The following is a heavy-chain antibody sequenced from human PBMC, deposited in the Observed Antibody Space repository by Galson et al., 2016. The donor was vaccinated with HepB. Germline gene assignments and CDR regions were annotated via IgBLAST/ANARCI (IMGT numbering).Heavy chain of an antibody. V-gene: IGHV3-33*01. CDR1: GFSFSNDD. CDR3: ARDGTTPRKFAAYDI. Sequence: SLRLSCAASGFSFSNDDMHWVRQTAGKGLEWVAGIRVDGNNQFYGDSVKGRFTISRDNPRHTVYLQMNSLRGEDTAVYYCARDGTTPRKFAAYDIWGQGTVVTVSS. CDR2: IRVDGNNQ. J-gene: IGHJ3*02. D-gene: IGHD4-17*01.